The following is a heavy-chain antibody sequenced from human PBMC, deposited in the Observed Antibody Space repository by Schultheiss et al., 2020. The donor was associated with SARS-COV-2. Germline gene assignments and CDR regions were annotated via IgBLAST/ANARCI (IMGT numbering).Heavy chain of an antibody. CDR3: ARQGIAAAGTPG. D-gene: IGHD6-13*01. J-gene: IGHJ4*02. Sequence: SETLSLTCAVYGGSFSGYYWSWIRQPPGKGLEWIGEINHSGSTNYNPSLKSRVTISVDTSKNQFSLKLSSVTAADTAVYYCARQGIAAAGTPGWGQGTLVTVSS. CDR1: GGSFSGYY. V-gene: IGHV4-34*01. CDR2: INHSGST.